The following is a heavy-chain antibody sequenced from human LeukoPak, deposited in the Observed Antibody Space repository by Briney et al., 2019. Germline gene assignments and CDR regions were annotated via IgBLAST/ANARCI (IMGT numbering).Heavy chain of an antibody. J-gene: IGHJ1*01. D-gene: IGHD2-2*01. CDR1: GGSIRSGGYS. Sequence: SQTLSLTCAISGGSIRSGGYSCSWIRQPPGKGLEWIGYIYHSGSTYYNPSLKSRVTISVDRSKNQFSLKLSSVTAADTAVYYCARGPFCSSTRCYVGSFQHWGPGTLVTVSS. V-gene: IGHV4-30-2*01. CDR3: ARGPFCSSTRCYVGSFQH. CDR2: IYHSGST.